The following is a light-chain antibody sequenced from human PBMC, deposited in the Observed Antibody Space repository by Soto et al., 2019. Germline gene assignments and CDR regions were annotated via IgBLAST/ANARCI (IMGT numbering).Light chain of an antibody. V-gene: IGKV3-15*01. CDR2: GAA. CDR1: QSVFSS. J-gene: IGKJ2*01. CDR3: QQYDDSARYK. Sequence: EIVMTQSPATLSVSLGERVTLSCRASQSVFSSLAWYQQKPGQAPRLLIYGAATRPIGIPARFSGSGSGTEFTLTISSLQSEDFAVYYCQQYDDSARYKFGQGTNLDIK.